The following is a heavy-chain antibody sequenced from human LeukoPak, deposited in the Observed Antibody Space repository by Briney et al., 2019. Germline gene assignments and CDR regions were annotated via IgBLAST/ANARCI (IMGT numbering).Heavy chain of an antibody. CDR2: IYYTGTT. CDR1: GDSISRYY. Sequence: PSETLSLTCTVSGDSISRYYWSWIRQPPGEGLEWIGYIYYTGTTNYNPSLKSRVTITVDTSKNQFSLRLSSVTAADTAVYYCATTSRAFLSGFDYWGQGTLVTVSS. D-gene: IGHD3-3*01. J-gene: IGHJ4*02. V-gene: IGHV4-59*01. CDR3: ATTSRAFLSGFDY.